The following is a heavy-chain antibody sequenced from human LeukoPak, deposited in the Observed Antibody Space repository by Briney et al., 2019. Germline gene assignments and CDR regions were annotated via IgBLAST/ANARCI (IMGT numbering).Heavy chain of an antibody. Sequence: GGSLRLSCAASGFTFSSYEMNWVRQAPGKGLKWVSYISSSGSTIDYADSVKGRFTISRDNAKNSLSLQMNSLRAEDTAVYYCARENYDSSGSDGPFDYWGQGTLVTVSS. D-gene: IGHD3-22*01. CDR1: GFTFSSYE. J-gene: IGHJ4*02. CDR3: ARENYDSSGSDGPFDY. V-gene: IGHV3-48*03. CDR2: ISSSGSTI.